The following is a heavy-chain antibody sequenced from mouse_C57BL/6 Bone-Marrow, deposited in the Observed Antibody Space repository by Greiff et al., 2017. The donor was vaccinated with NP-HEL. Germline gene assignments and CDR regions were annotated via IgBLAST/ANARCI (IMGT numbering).Heavy chain of an antibody. D-gene: IGHD2-2*01. CDR1: GFTFSSYA. Sequence: EVHLVESGGGLVKPGGSLKLSCAASGFTFSSYAMSWVRQTPEKRLEWVATISDGGSYTYYPDNVKGRFTISRDNAKNNLYLQMSHLKSEDTAMYYCARDGWLRLYYYAMDYWGQGTSVTVSS. CDR3: ARDGWLRLYYYAMDY. J-gene: IGHJ4*01. V-gene: IGHV5-4*01. CDR2: ISDGGSYT.